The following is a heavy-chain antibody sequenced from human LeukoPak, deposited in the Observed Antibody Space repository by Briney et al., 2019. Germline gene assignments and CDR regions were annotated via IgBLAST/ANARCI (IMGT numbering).Heavy chain of an antibody. CDR2: ISSSTTYK. V-gene: IGHV3-21*04. D-gene: IGHD1-14*01. J-gene: IGHJ4*02. CDR1: GFTFNTYT. Sequence: PGGSLRLSCAASGFTFNTYTMKWVRQAPGKGLEWVSSISSSTTYKYYADSVKGRFTISRDNSKNTLYLQMNSLRAEDTAVYYCATDLSKPYYFDYWGQGTLVTVSS. CDR3: ATDLSKPYYFDY.